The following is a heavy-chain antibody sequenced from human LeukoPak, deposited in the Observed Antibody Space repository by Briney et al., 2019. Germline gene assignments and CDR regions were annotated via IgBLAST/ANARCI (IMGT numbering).Heavy chain of an antibody. V-gene: IGHV4-34*01. CDR2: INHSGST. Sequence: PSETLSLTCAVYGGSFSGYYWSWIRQPPGKGLEWIGEINHSGSTNYNPSLKSRVTISVDTSKNQFSLKRSSVTAADTAVYYCARSHYYDSSGSQNNWFDPWGQGTLVTVSS. J-gene: IGHJ5*02. D-gene: IGHD3-22*01. CDR1: GGSFSGYY. CDR3: ARSHYYDSSGSQNNWFDP.